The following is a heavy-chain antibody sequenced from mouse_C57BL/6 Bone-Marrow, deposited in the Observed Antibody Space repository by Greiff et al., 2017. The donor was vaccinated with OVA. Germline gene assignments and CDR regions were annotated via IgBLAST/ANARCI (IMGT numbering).Heavy chain of an antibody. Sequence: EVKVEESGGGLVKPGGSLKLSCAASGFTFSSYAMSWVRQTPEKRLEWVATISDGGSYTYYPDNVKGRFTISRDNAKNNLYLQMSHLKSEDTAMYYCARDPPYGIDYWGQGTTLTVSS. D-gene: IGHD1-1*02. CDR2: ISDGGSYT. CDR1: GFTFSSYA. J-gene: IGHJ2*01. CDR3: ARDPPYGIDY. V-gene: IGHV5-4*01.